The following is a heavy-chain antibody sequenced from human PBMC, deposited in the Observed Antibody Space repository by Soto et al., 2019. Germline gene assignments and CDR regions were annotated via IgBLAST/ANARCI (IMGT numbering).Heavy chain of an antibody. V-gene: IGHV1-69*01. CDR2: IIPIFGTA. Sequence: QVQLVQSGAEVKKPGSSVKVSCKASGGTFSSYAISWVRQAPGQGLEWMGGIIPIFGTANYAQKFQGRVTITADESTSTAYMELSSLRSEDTAVYYCATRRDGYNYYYYGMDVWGQGPTVTVSS. D-gene: IGHD5-12*01. CDR3: ATRRDGYNYYYYGMDV. J-gene: IGHJ6*02. CDR1: GGTFSSYA.